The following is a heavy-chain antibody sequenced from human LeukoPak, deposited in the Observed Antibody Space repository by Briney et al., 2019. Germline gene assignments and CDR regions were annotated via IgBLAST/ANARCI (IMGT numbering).Heavy chain of an antibody. J-gene: IGHJ3*02. CDR1: GGSVSSYY. CDR2: IYYIGIT. Sequence: PSETLSLTCTVSGGSVSSYYGGWFRQPPGKELEYIGYIYYIGITNYNPSLKSRVTISVDTSKNQFSLELSSVTAADTAIYYCARESFQAFDIWGQGTLVTVSS. CDR3: ARESFQAFDI. D-gene: IGHD1-26*01. V-gene: IGHV4-59*02.